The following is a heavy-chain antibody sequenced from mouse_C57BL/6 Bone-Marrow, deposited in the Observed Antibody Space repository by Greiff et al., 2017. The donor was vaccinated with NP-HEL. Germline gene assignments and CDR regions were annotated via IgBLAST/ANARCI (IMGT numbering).Heavy chain of an antibody. D-gene: IGHD2-3*01. CDR1: GYTFTSYW. CDR2: IDPSDSYT. J-gene: IGHJ4*01. Sequence: QVQLQQPGAELVRPGTSVKLSCKASGYTFTSYWLHWVKQRPGQGLEWIGVIDPSDSYTNYHHKFKGKATLTVDTSSSTADMQRSRLTSEDSAVYYCARDDGYSMDYWGQGTAVTVSS. V-gene: IGHV1-59*01. CDR3: ARDDGYSMDY.